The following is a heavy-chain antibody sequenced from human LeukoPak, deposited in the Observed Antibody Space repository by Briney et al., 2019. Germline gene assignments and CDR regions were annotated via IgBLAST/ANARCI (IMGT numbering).Heavy chain of an antibody. CDR2: RYSGGNT. J-gene: IGHJ3*02. V-gene: IGHV3-53*01. D-gene: IGHD2-15*01. CDR3: ARSPILGYCSGGSCHVFDI. CDR1: GISVSNNY. Sequence: PGGSLRLSCTASGISVSNNYMTWVRQSPGKGLEWVSSRYSGGNTYYADSVKDRFTTSRDNSKNTLYLQMNSLRAEDTAVYYCARSPILGYCSGGSCHVFDIWGQGTMVTVSS.